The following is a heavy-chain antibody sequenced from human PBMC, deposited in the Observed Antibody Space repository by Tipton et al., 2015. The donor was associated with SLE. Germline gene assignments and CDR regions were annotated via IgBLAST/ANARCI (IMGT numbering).Heavy chain of an antibody. CDR2: ISDNGGDT. J-gene: IGHJ2*01. CDR1: GFTFSSYA. CDR3: ARGSDGEYVRYFDV. Sequence: SLRLSCAASGFTFSSYAMTWVRQSAGKGLEWVSSISDNGGDTYYTDSVKGRFTISRDNSKNMLYLQMNSLRADDTALYYCARGSDGEYVRYFDVWGPGTLVTVSS. D-gene: IGHD4-17*01. V-gene: IGHV3-23*01.